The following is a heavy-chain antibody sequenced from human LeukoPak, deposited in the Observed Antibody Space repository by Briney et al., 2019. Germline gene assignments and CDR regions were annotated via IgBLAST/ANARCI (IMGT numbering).Heavy chain of an antibody. V-gene: IGHV4-59*08. CDR1: GAPNSNYY. D-gene: IGHD4-17*01. J-gene: IGHJ4*02. CDR2: VSYSGRT. CDR3: ARHVRGGENLNY. Sequence: SETLSLICTVSGAPNSNYYLSWIRQPPGKGLECIGYVSYSGRTNHNPSLKSRVTISADTSKNQFSLKLTSVTAADTAVYYCARHVRGGENLNYWGQGTLVTVSS.